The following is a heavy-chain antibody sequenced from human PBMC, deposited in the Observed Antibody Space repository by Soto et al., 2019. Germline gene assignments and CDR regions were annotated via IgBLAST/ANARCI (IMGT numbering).Heavy chain of an antibody. CDR2: ISYDGSNK. D-gene: IGHD3-10*01. CDR3: AVDGGFGELFAYYFDY. V-gene: IGHV3-30-3*01. J-gene: IGHJ4*02. Sequence: GGSLRLSCAASGFTFSSYAMHWVRQAPGKGLEWVAVISYDGSNKYYADSVKGRFTISRDNSKNTLYLQMNSLRAEDTAVYYCAVDGGFGELFAYYFDYWGQGTLVTVSS. CDR1: GFTFSSYA.